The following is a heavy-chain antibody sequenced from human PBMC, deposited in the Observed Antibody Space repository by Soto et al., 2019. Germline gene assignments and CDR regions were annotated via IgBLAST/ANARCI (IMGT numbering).Heavy chain of an antibody. D-gene: IGHD6-19*01. CDR3: AYSSGWYGFDY. J-gene: IGHJ4*02. CDR1: GFTFSSYA. CDR2: IGGSGGST. V-gene: IGHV3-23*01. Sequence: GSLRLSCAASGFTFSSYAMSWVRQAPGKGLEWVSAIGGSGGSTYYADSVKGRFTISRDNSKNTLYLQMNSLRAEDTAVYYCAYSSGWYGFDYWGQGTLVTVSS.